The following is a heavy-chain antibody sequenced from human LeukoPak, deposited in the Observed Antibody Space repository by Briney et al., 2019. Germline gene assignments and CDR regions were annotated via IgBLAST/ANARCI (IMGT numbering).Heavy chain of an antibody. CDR2: IIPIFGTA. D-gene: IGHD5-18*01. V-gene: IGHV1-69*05. Sequence: ASVKVSCKASGYTFTSYAISWVRQAPGQGLEWMGGIIPIFGTANYAQKFQGRVTITTDESTSTAYMELSSLRSEDTAVYYCARALSVDTAMVNRIYYYYYYMDVWGKGTTVTVSS. J-gene: IGHJ6*03. CDR1: GYTFTSYA. CDR3: ARALSVDTAMVNRIYYYYYYMDV.